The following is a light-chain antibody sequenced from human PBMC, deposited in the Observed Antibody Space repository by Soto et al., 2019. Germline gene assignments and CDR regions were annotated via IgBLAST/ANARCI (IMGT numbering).Light chain of an antibody. Sequence: VVMTQSPATLSVSPGEGATLSCRASQSVTRNLSWYQQKPGQAPRLLIYGASTRATGIPARFSGSGSGTEFTLTISSLQSEDFAVYYCQQYNNWPPWTFGQGTKVDI. J-gene: IGKJ1*01. CDR1: QSVTRN. CDR3: QQYNNWPPWT. CDR2: GAS. V-gene: IGKV3-15*01.